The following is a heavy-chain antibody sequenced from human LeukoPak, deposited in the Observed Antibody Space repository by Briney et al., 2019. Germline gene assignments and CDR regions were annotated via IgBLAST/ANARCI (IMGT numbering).Heavy chain of an antibody. Sequence: GASVKVSCKASGGTFSNYAIYWVRQAPGQGLEWMGGIIPMFETSTYAQKFQGRVTITADKSTSTVYMEVSSLRSEDMAVYYCAVGDYYYDTRFDYWGQGTLVTVSS. CDR2: IIPMFETS. CDR3: AVGDYYYDTRFDY. V-gene: IGHV1-69*06. J-gene: IGHJ4*02. D-gene: IGHD3-22*01. CDR1: GGTFSNYA.